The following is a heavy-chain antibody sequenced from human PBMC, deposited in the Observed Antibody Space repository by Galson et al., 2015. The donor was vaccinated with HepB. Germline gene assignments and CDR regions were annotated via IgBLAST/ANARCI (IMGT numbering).Heavy chain of an antibody. D-gene: IGHD3-3*01. Sequence: SVKVSGKASGYTFTSYGISWGRQAPGQGLEWMGWISAYNGNTNYAQKLQGRVTMTTDTSTSTAYMELRSLRSDDTAVYYCARDNYDLPYGLDVWGQGTTVTVSS. CDR2: ISAYNGNT. V-gene: IGHV1-18*01. CDR1: GYTFTSYG. CDR3: ARDNYDLPYGLDV. J-gene: IGHJ6*02.